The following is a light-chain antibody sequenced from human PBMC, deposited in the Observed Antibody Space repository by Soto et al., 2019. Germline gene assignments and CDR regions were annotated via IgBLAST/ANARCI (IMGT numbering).Light chain of an antibody. Sequence: QSALTQPASVSASPGQSITISCTGTHSDVGGYDRVSWSQQHPGKPPKLIIFEVSYRPSGVSNRFSGSKSGNTASLTISGPQPEDEADYYCTSFTSTNTWVFGGGTKLTVL. CDR3: TSFTSTNTWV. CDR2: EVS. J-gene: IGLJ3*02. V-gene: IGLV2-14*01. CDR1: HSDVGGYDR.